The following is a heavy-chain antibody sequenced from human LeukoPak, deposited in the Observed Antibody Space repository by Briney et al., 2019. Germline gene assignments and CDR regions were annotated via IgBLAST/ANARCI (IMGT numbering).Heavy chain of an antibody. CDR3: AKYIAAAGLDY. J-gene: IGHJ4*02. D-gene: IGHD6-13*01. CDR2: ISSSSSYI. Sequence: GGSLRLSCAASGFTFSSYSMNWVRQAPGKGLEWVSSISSSSSYIYYADSVKGRFTISRDNAKNSLYLQMNSLRAEDTAVYYCAKYIAAAGLDYWGQGTLVTVSS. V-gene: IGHV3-21*01. CDR1: GFTFSSYS.